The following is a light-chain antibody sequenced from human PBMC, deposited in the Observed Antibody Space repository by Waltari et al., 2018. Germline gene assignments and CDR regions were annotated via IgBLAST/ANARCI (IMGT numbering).Light chain of an antibody. J-gene: IGKJ4*01. CDR1: QSISGY. V-gene: IGKV1-39*01. CDR3: QQSYRTPPLT. Sequence: DIQMTQSPSSLSASVGDRVTIICRASQSISGYLNWYQQKPGKAPKVLIYATSSLQSGVPSRFSGSGSGTDFTLTITSLQPEDFATYYCQQSYRTPPLTFGGGTKVEIK. CDR2: ATS.